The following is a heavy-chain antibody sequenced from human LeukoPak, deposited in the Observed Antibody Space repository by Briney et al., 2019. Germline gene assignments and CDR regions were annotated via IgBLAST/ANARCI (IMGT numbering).Heavy chain of an antibody. CDR1: GFTFSSYG. Sequence: PGGSPRLSCAASGFTFSSYGMHWVRQAPGKGLEWVAFIRYDGSNKYYADSVKGRFTISRDNSKNTLYLQMNSLRAEDTAVYYCAKENRYRRFLEWIYWGQGTLVTVSS. J-gene: IGHJ4*02. V-gene: IGHV3-30*02. CDR2: IRYDGSNK. CDR3: AKENRYRRFLEWIY. D-gene: IGHD3-3*01.